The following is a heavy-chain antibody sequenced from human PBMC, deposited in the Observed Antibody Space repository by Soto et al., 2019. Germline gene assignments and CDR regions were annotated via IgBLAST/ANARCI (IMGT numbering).Heavy chain of an antibody. Sequence: EVQLVESGGGLVQPGRSLRLSCAASGFTFNNYGMDWVRQAPGKGLEWVSGISWNSNNSGYADSVKGRFTISRDNAKNSLYLQMNSLRPEDTACYYCVKDIGAAAGPGFDSWGQGTLVTVSS. J-gene: IGHJ4*02. D-gene: IGHD6-25*01. CDR2: ISWNSNNS. V-gene: IGHV3-9*01. CDR1: GFTFNNYG. CDR3: VKDIGAAAGPGFDS.